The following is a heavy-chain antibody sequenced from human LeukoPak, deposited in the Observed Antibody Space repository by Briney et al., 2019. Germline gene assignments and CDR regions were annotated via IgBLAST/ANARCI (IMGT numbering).Heavy chain of an antibody. V-gene: IGHV3-53*01. D-gene: IGHD2-21*01. CDR1: GFTVNSNY. CDR3: ARAPGGQIADHYGMDV. CDR2: IYSGGST. J-gene: IGHJ6*02. Sequence: GGSLRLSCAASGFTVNSNYMSWVRQAPGKGLEWVSVIYSGGSTYYADSVKGRFTIFRDNSKNTLYLQMNSLRAEDTAVYYCARAPGGQIADHYGMDVWGQGTTVTVSS.